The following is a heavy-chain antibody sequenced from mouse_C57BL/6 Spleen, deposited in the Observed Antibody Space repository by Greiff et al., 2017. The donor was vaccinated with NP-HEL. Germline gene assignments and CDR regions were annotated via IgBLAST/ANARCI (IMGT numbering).Heavy chain of an antibody. Sequence: QVQLQQPGAELVRPGTSVKLSCKASGYTFTSYWMHWLKQRPGQGLEWIGVIDPSDSYTNYNQKFKGKATLTVDTSSSTAYMQLSSLTSEDSAVYYCARSENYSGVFAYWGQGTLVTVSA. CDR1: GYTFTSYW. V-gene: IGHV1-59*01. CDR3: ARSENYSGVFAY. J-gene: IGHJ3*01. CDR2: IDPSDSYT. D-gene: IGHD1-1*01.